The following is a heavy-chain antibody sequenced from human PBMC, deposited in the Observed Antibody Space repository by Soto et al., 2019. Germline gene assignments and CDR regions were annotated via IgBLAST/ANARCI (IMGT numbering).Heavy chain of an antibody. J-gene: IGHJ4*02. D-gene: IGHD6-19*01. CDR1: GFTFSSYW. V-gene: IGHV3-74*01. CDR3: AKTPMEAVGTQFFDL. Sequence: PGGSLRLSCAASGFTFSSYWMHWVRQAPGKGLVWVSRINSDGSSTSYADSVKGRFTISRDNAKNTLYLQMNSLRAEDTAIYYCAKTPMEAVGTQFFDLWGQGTLVTVSS. CDR2: INSDGSST.